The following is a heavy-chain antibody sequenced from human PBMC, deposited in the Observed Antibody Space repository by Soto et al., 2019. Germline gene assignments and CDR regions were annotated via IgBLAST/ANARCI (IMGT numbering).Heavy chain of an antibody. CDR1: GFNVSNNY. CDR3: ARDPTVTTSY. V-gene: IGHV3-53*02. CDR2: LYSGGSA. D-gene: IGHD4-17*01. Sequence: EEQVVETGGGLIQPGGSLRLSCAPSGFNVSNNYMSWVRQAPGKGLEWVSVLYSGGSAYYADSVKGRFNISRDKSKNTLHLQMTGLRAEDTAVYYCARDPTVTTSYWGQGTLVTVSS. J-gene: IGHJ4*02.